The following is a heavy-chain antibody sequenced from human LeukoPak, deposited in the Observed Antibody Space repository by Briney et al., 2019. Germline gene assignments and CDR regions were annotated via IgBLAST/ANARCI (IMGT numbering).Heavy chain of an antibody. Sequence: ASVKVSCKASGYTFTGYYMHWVRQAPGQGLEWMGWINPNSGGTNYAQKFQGRVTMTWDTSISTAYMELSRLRSDDTAVYYCARDLVVPGIAARYYFDYWGQGTLVTVSS. CDR2: INPNSGGT. J-gene: IGHJ4*02. CDR3: ARDLVVPGIAARYYFDY. CDR1: GYTFTGYY. V-gene: IGHV1-2*02. D-gene: IGHD6-13*01.